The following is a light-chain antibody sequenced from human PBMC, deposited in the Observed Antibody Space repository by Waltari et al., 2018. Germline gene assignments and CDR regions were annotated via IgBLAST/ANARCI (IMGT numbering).Light chain of an antibody. V-gene: IGKV1-39*01. CDR3: QQSFSHPRN. CDR2: AAS. J-gene: IGKJ4*01. Sequence: DIEMTQSPSSLSASVGDRVTVTCRSSETIMNYLNWYQQKPGEAPTLLIFAASNLPSGVPSRFRCSGFGDEFHPTNSSLPPEEFATYYCQQSFSHPRNFGRGTTVEI. CDR1: ETIMNY.